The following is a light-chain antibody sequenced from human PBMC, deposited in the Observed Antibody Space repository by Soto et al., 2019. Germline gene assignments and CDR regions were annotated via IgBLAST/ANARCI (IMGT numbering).Light chain of an antibody. Sequence: QSALTQPASVSGSPGQTITISCTGTSSDVGDYKYVSWYQQHPDKAPKLIIFVNSNRPSGISNRFSASKSGNTASLTISGLQAEDEADYYCSSYTSSDTPYVFGTGTKLPVL. CDR3: SSYTSSDTPYV. CDR2: VNS. CDR1: SSDVGDYKY. V-gene: IGLV2-14*01. J-gene: IGLJ1*01.